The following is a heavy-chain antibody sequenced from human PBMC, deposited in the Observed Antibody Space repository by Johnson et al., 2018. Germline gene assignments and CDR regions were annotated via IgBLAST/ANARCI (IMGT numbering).Heavy chain of an antibody. D-gene: IGHD1-26*01. J-gene: IGHJ3*02. V-gene: IGHV3-48*02. CDR1: GFTFSSYS. CDR3: AKYPATGPRAFEI. Sequence: VQLVQSGGGLVQXGGSRRLXCAASGFTFSSYSMNWVRQAPGKGLEWVSYISSSSSTIYYEDSVKGRFTISRDKSNNSQYLQMNSLRDEDTAVYYCAKYPATGPRAFEIWGQGTMVTVSS. CDR2: ISSSSSTI.